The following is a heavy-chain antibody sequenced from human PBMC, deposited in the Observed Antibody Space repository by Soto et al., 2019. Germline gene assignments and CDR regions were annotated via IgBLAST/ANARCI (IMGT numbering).Heavy chain of an antibody. CDR1: GGSISSGDYS. J-gene: IGHJ5*02. D-gene: IGHD2-8*01. V-gene: IGHV4-30-2*01. Sequence: QLQLQESGSGLVKPSQTLSLTCAVSGGSISSGDYSWSWIRQPPGKGLEWIGYIYLIGSTYYSPSLKSRVTISIDRSKTQFSLNLSSVTAADTAVYYCARAGPGFCTNGLCWFDPWGQGTLVTVSS. CDR3: ARAGPGFCTNGLCWFDP. CDR2: IYLIGST.